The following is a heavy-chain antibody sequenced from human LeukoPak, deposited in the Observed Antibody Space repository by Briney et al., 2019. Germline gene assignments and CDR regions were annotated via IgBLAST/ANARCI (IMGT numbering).Heavy chain of an antibody. V-gene: IGHV3-30*18. Sequence: GGSLRLSCAASGFTFSSYGMHWVRPAPGKGLEWVAVISYDGSDKYYADSVKGRFTISRDSSKNTLYLQMNSLRAEDTAVYYCAELGITMIGGVWGKGTTVTISS. J-gene: IGHJ6*04. CDR3: AELGITMIGGV. CDR1: GFTFSSYG. CDR2: ISYDGSDK. D-gene: IGHD3-10*02.